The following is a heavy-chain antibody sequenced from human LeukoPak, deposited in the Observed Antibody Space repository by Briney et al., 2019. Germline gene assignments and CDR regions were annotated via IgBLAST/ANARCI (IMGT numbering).Heavy chain of an antibody. D-gene: IGHD6-6*01. V-gene: IGHV1-46*01. J-gene: IGHJ6*03. CDR1: GDTFTSYY. CDR2: INPSGGST. Sequence: ASGKVSCKASGDTFTSYYMHWVRQAPGQGLEWMGIINPSGGSTSYAQKFQGRVTMTRDTSTSTVYMELSSLRSEDTAVYYCARSYSSSDYYYYMDVWGKGTTVTVSS. CDR3: ARSYSSSDYYYYMDV.